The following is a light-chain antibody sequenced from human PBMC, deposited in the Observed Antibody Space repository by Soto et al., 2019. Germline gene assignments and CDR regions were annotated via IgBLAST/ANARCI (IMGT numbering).Light chain of an antibody. V-gene: IGLV3-1*01. CDR2: QDS. Sequence: SYELTQPHSVSVSPGQTASITCSGDKLGDKYACWYQQKPGQSPVLVIYQDSKRPSGIPERFSGSNSGNTATLTISGTQAMDEADYYCQAWASSTRVVFGGGTKLTVL. CDR3: QAWASSTRVV. CDR1: KLGDKY. J-gene: IGLJ2*01.